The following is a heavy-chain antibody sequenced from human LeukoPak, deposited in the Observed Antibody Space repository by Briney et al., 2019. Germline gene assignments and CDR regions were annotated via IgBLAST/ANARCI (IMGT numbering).Heavy chain of an antibody. CDR1: GGSISSYY. J-gene: IGHJ4*02. CDR3: ASHCSSTSCYGLFDY. V-gene: IGHV4-59*01. Sequence: PSETLSLTCTVSGGSISSYYWSWIRQAPGKGLEWIGYIYYSGSTNYNPSLKSRVTISVDTSKNQFSLKLSSVTAADTAVYYCASHCSSTSCYGLFDYWGQGTLVTVSS. CDR2: IYYSGST. D-gene: IGHD2-2*01.